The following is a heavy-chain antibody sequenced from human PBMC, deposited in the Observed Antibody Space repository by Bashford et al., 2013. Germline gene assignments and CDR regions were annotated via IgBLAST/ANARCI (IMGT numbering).Heavy chain of an antibody. V-gene: IGHV1-2*02. Sequence: WVRQAPGQGLEWMGWINPNPNSGATKYAEMFQGRVTMTRDTSISTAYMELSSLRSDDTAVYFCARDGPGSGEFGMSFDVVGPRDSGHRLL. CDR2: INPNPNSGAT. J-gene: IGHJ3*01. CDR3: ARDGPGSGEFGMSFDV. D-gene: IGHD3-10*01.